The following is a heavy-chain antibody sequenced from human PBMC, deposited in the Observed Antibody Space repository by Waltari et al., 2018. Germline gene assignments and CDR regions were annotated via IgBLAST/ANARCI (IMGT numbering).Heavy chain of an antibody. CDR2: INHSGST. CDR3: ASPGYYDSSGYYEYPGAFDI. V-gene: IGHV4-34*01. CDR1: GGSFSGSY. D-gene: IGHD3-22*01. J-gene: IGHJ3*02. Sequence: QVQLQQWGPGLLKPSETLSLTCAGYGGSFSGSYWGWIRPPPGKGLEWIGEINHSGSTNYNPYLKSRVTISVDTSKNQFSLKLSSVTAADTAVYYCASPGYYDSSGYYEYPGAFDIWGQGTMVTVSS.